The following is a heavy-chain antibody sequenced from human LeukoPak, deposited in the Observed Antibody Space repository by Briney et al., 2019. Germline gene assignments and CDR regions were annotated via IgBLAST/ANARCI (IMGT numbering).Heavy chain of an antibody. D-gene: IGHD3-22*01. CDR1: GITLSNYG. V-gene: IGHV3-23*01. J-gene: IGHJ4*02. CDR3: AKRGVVIRVILVGFHKEAYYFDS. Sequence: GSLRLSCAVSGITLSNYGMSWVRQAPGKGLEWVAGISDSGGRTNYADSVKGRFTISRDSPKNTLYLQMNSLRAEDTALYFCAKRGVVIRVILVGFHKEAYYFDSWGQGALVTVSS. CDR2: ISDSGGRT.